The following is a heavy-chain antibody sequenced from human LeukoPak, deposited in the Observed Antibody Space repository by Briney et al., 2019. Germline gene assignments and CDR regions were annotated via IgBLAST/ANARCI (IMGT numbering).Heavy chain of an antibody. D-gene: IGHD1-26*01. J-gene: IGHJ3*02. V-gene: IGHV1-2*06. CDR3: ARQDSGSYYRRGETDAFDI. CDR2: INPNSGGT. Sequence: ASVKVSCKASGDTFTGYYMHWVRQAPGQGLEWMGRINPNSGGTNYAQKFQGRVTMTRDTSISTAYMELSRLRSDDTAVYYCARQDSGSYYRRGETDAFDIWGQGTMVTVSS. CDR1: GDTFTGYY.